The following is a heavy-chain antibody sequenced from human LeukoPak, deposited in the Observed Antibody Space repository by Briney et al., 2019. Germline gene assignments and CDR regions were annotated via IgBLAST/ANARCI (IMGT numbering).Heavy chain of an antibody. J-gene: IGHJ4*02. Sequence: PSETLSLTCTVSGGSISSSTYYWVWIRQPPGKGLEWIGSIYYSGSTYYNPSLKSRVTISVDTSKNQFSLRLSSVTAADTAVYYRASISGSYDFWGQGTLVTVSS. CDR1: GGSISSSTYY. V-gene: IGHV4-39*01. D-gene: IGHD1-26*01. CDR3: ASISGSYDF. CDR2: IYYSGST.